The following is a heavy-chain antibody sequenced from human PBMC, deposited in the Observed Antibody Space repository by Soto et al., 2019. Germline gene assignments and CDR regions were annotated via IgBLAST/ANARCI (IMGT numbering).Heavy chain of an antibody. CDR3: ARGGGIVVVTPPSDQ. CDR2: INPSGGYT. D-gene: IGHD2-21*02. J-gene: IGHJ4*02. CDR1: GYTFSSYY. Sequence: ASVKVSCKASGYTFSSYYMNWVRQAPGQGLEWLGIINPSGGYTTYAQRFLGRVTMTSDTSTSTVHMELGSLTSEDTAVYYCARGGGIVVVTPPSDQWGQGNLVTVS. V-gene: IGHV1-46*03.